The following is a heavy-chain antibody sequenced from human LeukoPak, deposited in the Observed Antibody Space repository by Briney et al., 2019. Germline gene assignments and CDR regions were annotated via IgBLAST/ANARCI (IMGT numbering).Heavy chain of an antibody. CDR1: GFTFSSYD. CDR3: VASPTRYCGGDCPDY. D-gene: IGHD2-21*02. Sequence: GGSLRLSCAASGFTFSSYDMHWVRQATGKGLEWVSAIGTAGDTYYPGSVKGRFTISRENAKNSLYLQMNSLRAGDTVVYYCVASPTRYCGGDCPDYWGQGTLVTVSS. J-gene: IGHJ4*02. CDR2: IGTAGDT. V-gene: IGHV3-13*01.